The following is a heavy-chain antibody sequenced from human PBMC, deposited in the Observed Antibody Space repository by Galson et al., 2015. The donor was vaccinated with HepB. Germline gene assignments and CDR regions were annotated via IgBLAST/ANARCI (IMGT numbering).Heavy chain of an antibody. D-gene: IGHD2-21*02. CDR3: ASAYCGGDCYSLGYDAFDI. CDR2: ISNNADST. Sequence: SLRLSCAASGFIFNSYAMNWVRQAPGKGLEYVSGISNNADSTYYADSVKGRFTISRDNSKNALYLQLSSLKASDTAMYYCASAYCGGDCYSLGYDAFDIWGQGTMVTVSS. CDR1: GFIFNSYA. V-gene: IGHV3-64D*06. J-gene: IGHJ3*02.